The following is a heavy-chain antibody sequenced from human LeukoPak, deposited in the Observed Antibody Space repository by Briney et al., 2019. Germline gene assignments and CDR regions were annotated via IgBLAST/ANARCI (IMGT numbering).Heavy chain of an antibody. Sequence: QPGRSLRLSCAASGFKFDNYAMHWVRQAPGKGLEWVSSISWNSDIIAYADSVKGRFTISRDNSKNTLYLQMGSLRAEDMAVYYCARVQTNYGDNYYFDYWGQGTLVTVSS. CDR2: ISWNSDII. V-gene: IGHV3-9*03. CDR3: ARVQTNYGDNYYFDY. J-gene: IGHJ4*02. D-gene: IGHD4-17*01. CDR1: GFKFDNYA.